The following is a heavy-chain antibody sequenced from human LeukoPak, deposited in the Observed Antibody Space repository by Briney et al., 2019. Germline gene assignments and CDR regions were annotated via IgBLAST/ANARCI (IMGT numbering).Heavy chain of an antibody. CDR1: GFTFSRYA. J-gene: IGHJ4*02. CDR2: ISGSGGDT. Sequence: PGGSLRLSCAGSGFTFSRYAMTWVRQTPGRGLEWVSSISGSGGDTYYLDSVKGRFTISRDNSKNTLYLQMNSLKTEDTAVYYCTTSPLGGYQSGTSYWGQGTLVTVSS. V-gene: IGHV3-23*01. D-gene: IGHD1-14*01. CDR3: TTSPLGGYQSGTSY.